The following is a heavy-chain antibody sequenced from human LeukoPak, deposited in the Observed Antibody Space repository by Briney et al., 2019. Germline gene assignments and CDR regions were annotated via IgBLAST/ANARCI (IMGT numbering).Heavy chain of an antibody. Sequence: GESLKISCKGSGYSFTSYWIDWVRQMPGKGLEWMGIIYPGDSDTRYSPSFQGQVTISADKSISTAYLQWSSLKASDTAMYYCAREGGDSSGSSFSFEYWGQGTLVTVSS. V-gene: IGHV5-51*01. CDR1: GYSFTSYW. D-gene: IGHD3-22*01. CDR2: IYPGDSDT. CDR3: AREGGDSSGSSFSFEY. J-gene: IGHJ4*02.